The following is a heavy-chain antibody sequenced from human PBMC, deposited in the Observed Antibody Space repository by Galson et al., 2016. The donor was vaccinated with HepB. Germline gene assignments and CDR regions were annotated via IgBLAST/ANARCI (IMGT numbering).Heavy chain of an antibody. J-gene: IGHJ6*03. CDR2: IDWDDDK. CDR1: GFSLSASGMC. Sequence: PALVKPTQTLTLTCTFSGFSLSASGMCVSCIRQPPGKALEWLALIDWDDDKYYSTSLKTRLTISKDTAKNQVVLTMTNMDPVDTATYYCARTAVPLAARDYYMDVWGKGTTVTVSS. CDR3: ARTAVPLAARDYYMDV. V-gene: IGHV2-70*01. D-gene: IGHD2/OR15-2a*01.